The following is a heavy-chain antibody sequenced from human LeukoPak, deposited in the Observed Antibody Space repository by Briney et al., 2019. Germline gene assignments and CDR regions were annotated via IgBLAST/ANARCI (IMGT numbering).Heavy chain of an antibody. CDR3: ARGLYDLWSGHFGY. CDR2: ISNDAKT. D-gene: IGHD3-3*01. J-gene: IGHJ4*02. V-gene: IGHV3-66*02. CDR1: GFTVSRNY. Sequence: GGSLTLSCAASGFTVSRNYMMWVGQAAGRGLEWVSVISNDAKTNYADSVKGRFTISKDNSKNTVYLQMNNLRPEDTAVYYCARGLYDLWSGHFGYWGQGTLVSVYS.